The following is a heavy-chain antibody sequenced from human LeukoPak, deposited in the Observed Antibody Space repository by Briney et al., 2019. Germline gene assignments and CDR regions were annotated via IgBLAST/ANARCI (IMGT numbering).Heavy chain of an antibody. V-gene: IGHV1-2*02. CDR1: GYTFTGYY. CDR2: INPNSGGT. J-gene: IGHJ4*02. CDR3: ARAPGGFWSGYVDY. D-gene: IGHD3-3*01. Sequence: ASVKVSCKASGYTFTGYYMHWVRLAPGQGLEWMGWINPNSGGTNYAQEFQGRVTMTRDTSISTAYMELSRLRSDDTAVYYCARAPGGFWSGYVDYWGQGTLVTVSS.